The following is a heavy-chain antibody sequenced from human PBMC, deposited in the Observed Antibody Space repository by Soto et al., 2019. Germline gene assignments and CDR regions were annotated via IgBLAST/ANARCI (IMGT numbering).Heavy chain of an antibody. CDR3: ARGSRDYYYGMDV. J-gene: IGHJ6*02. CDR1: GGSISSGGYS. Sequence: PSEPLSLTCAVSGGSISSGGYSWSWIRQPPGKGLEWIGYIYHSGSTYYNPSLKSRVTISVDRSKNQFSLKLSSVTAADTAVYYCARGSRDYYYGMDVWGQGTTVTVSS. D-gene: IGHD3-10*01. CDR2: IYHSGST. V-gene: IGHV4-30-2*01.